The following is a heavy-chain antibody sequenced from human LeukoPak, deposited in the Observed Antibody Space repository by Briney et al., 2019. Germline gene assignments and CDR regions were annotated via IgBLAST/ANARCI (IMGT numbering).Heavy chain of an antibody. V-gene: IGHV3-23*01. Sequence: PGVSLRLPCAASGFTFYNYAMSWVRQAPGKGLEWVSAITGSGTDTFHADSVKGRFTISRDNSESTLYLQMNSLRAEDTATYYCAKGSSSSRPYYFDYWGQGTLVTVSS. D-gene: IGHD6-6*01. CDR2: ITGSGTDT. CDR3: AKGSSSSRPYYFDY. J-gene: IGHJ4*02. CDR1: GFTFYNYA.